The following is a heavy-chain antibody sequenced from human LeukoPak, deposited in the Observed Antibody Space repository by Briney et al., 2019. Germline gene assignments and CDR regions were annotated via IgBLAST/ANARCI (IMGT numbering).Heavy chain of an antibody. D-gene: IGHD2-21*01. CDR1: GAAISGYY. CDR2: IYHTGHT. J-gene: IGHJ4*02. V-gene: IGHV4-59*08. CDR3: ARHRCGHLFDY. Sequence: PSETLSLTCTVSGAAISGYYWSWIRQPPGRGLEWIGYIYHTGHTHYSPSLKSRVTVSLDTSKDQVSLMLSSVTAADTAVYYCARHRCGHLFDYGGQGTLVLVSS.